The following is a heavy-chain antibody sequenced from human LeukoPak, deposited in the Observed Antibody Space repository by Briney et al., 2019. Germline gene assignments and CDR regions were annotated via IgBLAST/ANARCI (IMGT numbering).Heavy chain of an antibody. CDR1: GFIFSNYA. CDR3: AKDRDFWSGYYDFDF. CDR2: ISNSADST. Sequence: PGGSLRLSCAASGFIFSNYAMSWVRHAPGKGLEWVSGISNSADSTYYAVSVKGRFTISRDNSKNTLYLQMNSLRAEDTAVYYCAKDRDFWSGYYDFDFWGRGTLATVSS. V-gene: IGHV3-23*01. J-gene: IGHJ4*02. D-gene: IGHD3-3*01.